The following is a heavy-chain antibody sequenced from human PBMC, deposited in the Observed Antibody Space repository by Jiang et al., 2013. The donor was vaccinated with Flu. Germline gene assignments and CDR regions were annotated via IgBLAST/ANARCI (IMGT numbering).Heavy chain of an antibody. CDR1: GDSVSSNSAA. Sequence: SQTLSLTCAISGDSVSSNSAAWNWIRQSPSRGLEWLGRTYYRSKWYNDYAVSVKSRITINPDTSKNQFSLQLNSVTPEDTAVYYCAREEALWVPGPRGWGGPPPPGYYFDYWGQGTLVTVSS. CDR3: AREEALWVPGPRGWGGPPPPGYYFDY. D-gene: IGHD7-27*01. CDR2: TYYRSKWYN. J-gene: IGHJ4*02. V-gene: IGHV6-1*01.